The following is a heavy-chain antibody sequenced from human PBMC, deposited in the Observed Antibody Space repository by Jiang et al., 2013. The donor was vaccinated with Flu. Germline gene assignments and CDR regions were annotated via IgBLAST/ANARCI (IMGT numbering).Heavy chain of an antibody. J-gene: IGHJ4*02. CDR2: IYWNDDK. D-gene: IGHD2-15*01. CDR3: ARVFGVPTPHYFDY. Sequence: KPTQTLTLTCSLSGFSHTTGGVAVGRVRQPPGKALEWLGHIYWNDDKRYSPSLQSRLTITSDTSKNQVVLSMTNMASADTGTYFCARVFGVPTPHYFDYWGQGTLVTVSS. CDR1: GFSHTTGGVA. V-gene: IGHV2-5*01.